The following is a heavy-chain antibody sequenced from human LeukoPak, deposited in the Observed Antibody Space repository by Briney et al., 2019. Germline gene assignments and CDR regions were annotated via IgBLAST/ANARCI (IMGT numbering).Heavy chain of an antibody. Sequence: GASVKVSCKASGYTFTSYDINWVRQATGEGLEWMGWMNPNSGNTGYAQKFQGRVTMTRNTSISTAYMELSSLRSEDTAVYYCATLGSIAVAEVDYWGQGTLVTVSS. CDR1: GYTFTSYD. J-gene: IGHJ4*02. CDR3: ATLGSIAVAEVDY. V-gene: IGHV1-8*01. CDR2: MNPNSGNT. D-gene: IGHD6-19*01.